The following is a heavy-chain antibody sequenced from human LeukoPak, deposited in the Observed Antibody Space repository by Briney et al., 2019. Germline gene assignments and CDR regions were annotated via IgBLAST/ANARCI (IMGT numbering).Heavy chain of an antibody. CDR3: ARDGEGGSSWYDNWFDP. D-gene: IGHD6-13*01. CDR1: GGSISSYY. J-gene: IGHJ5*02. V-gene: IGHV4-59*01. CDR2: IYYSGST. Sequence: SETLSLTCTVSGGSISSYYWSWIRQPPGKGLEWIGYIYYSGSTNYNPSLKSRVTISVDTSKNQFSLKLSSVTAADTAVYYCARDGEGGSSWYDNWFDPWGQGTLVTVSS.